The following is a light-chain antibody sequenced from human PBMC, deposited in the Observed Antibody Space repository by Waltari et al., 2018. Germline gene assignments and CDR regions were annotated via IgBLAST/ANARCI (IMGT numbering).Light chain of an antibody. J-gene: IGLJ2*01. CDR2: DTN. CDR3: ATWDNSLREFV. V-gene: IGLV1-51*01. CDR1: NSNIGRSF. Sequence: QSVLTQPPSVSAAPAQGVTISCSGDNSNIGRSFVSWYQQLPRAPPKLLIFDTNKRPSGIPDRISASKSGTSATLDITGLQTGDEADYYCATWDNSLREFVFGGGTELTVL.